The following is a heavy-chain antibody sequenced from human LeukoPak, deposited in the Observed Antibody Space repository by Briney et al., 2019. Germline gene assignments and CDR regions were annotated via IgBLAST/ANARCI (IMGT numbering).Heavy chain of an antibody. CDR3: ARDGRHSSASDFDS. D-gene: IGHD2-15*01. J-gene: IGHJ4*02. CDR2: INQSGIT. V-gene: IGHV4-34*01. CDR1: GGSFSGYY. Sequence: SETLSLTCAVYGGSFSGYYWGWIRQAPGKGLEWIGEINQSGITNYNPSLKSRVTISRDTSKNQFSLHLNSVTTADTAVYYCARDGRHSSASDFDSWGQGTLVTVSS.